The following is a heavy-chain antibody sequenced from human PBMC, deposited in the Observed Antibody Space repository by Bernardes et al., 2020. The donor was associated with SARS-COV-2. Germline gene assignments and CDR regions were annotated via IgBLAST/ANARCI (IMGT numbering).Heavy chain of an antibody. CDR1: GFTFSTYS. Sequence: GGSLRLSCAASGFTFSTYSMNWVRQAPGKGLEWISSINSSSNYIYYADSVKDRFTISRDNAKNSLYLQMNSLRAEDTAVYYCARDPQRNWNDGEGGYYYGMDVWGQGTTVTVSS. CDR2: INSSSNYI. CDR3: ARDPQRNWNDGEGGYYYGMDV. J-gene: IGHJ6*02. D-gene: IGHD1-1*01. V-gene: IGHV3-21*01.